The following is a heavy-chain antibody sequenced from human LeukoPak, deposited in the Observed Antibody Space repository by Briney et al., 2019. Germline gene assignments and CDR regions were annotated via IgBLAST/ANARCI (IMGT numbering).Heavy chain of an antibody. J-gene: IGHJ4*02. D-gene: IGHD2-21*02. CDR1: GASISSYY. CDR2: IYYSGST. CDR3: AREYCGGDCYSYYFDY. Sequence: SETLSLTCTVSGASISSYYWSWIRQPPGKGLEWIGNIYYSGSTNYNPSLKSRVTISVDTSKSQFSPRPSSVTAADTAVYYCAREYCGGDCYSYYFDYWGQGTLVTVSS. V-gene: IGHV4-59*01.